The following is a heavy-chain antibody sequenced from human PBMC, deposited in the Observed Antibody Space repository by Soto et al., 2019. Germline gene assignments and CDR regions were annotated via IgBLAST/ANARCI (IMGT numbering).Heavy chain of an antibody. J-gene: IGHJ5*02. Sequence: GASVKVSCKASGGTFSSYAISWVRQAPGQGLEWMGGIIPIFGTANYAQKFQGRVTITADKSTSTAYMELSSLRSEDTAVYYCAEGGVRYCSGGSCYSWHWFDPWGQGTLVTVSS. CDR3: AEGGVRYCSGGSCYSWHWFDP. D-gene: IGHD2-15*01. CDR1: GGTFSSYA. V-gene: IGHV1-69*06. CDR2: IIPIFGTA.